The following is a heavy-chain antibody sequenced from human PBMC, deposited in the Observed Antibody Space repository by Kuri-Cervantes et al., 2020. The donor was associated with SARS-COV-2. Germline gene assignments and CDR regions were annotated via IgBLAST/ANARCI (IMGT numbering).Heavy chain of an antibody. CDR2: IRSKDHGGTT. D-gene: IGHD3-3*01. V-gene: IGHV3-49*03. CDR1: GFTFGDYA. CDR3: VRAVNDVWSGFRSF. J-gene: IGHJ4*02. Sequence: GESLKISCLTSGFTFGDYAITWIRQSPGKGLEWVSFIRSKDHGGTTHYAASVKGRFSISRDDSKSIAYLEMNGLKIEDTCVYFCVRAVNDVWSGFRSFWGQGTVVTVSS.